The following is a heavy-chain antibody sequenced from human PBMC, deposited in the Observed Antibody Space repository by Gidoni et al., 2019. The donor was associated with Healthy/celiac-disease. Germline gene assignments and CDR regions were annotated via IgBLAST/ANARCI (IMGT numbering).Heavy chain of an antibody. Sequence: QVHLVVSGGVVVEPGRSLRLSCAASGFPFRSYGLYWVPPARGKGLEWVAVIADDGSNKYYADSVKGRFTISRENSKNTLYLQMNSLRAEDTAVYYCAKDHRKFNYYDSSGAHLGGWYFDLWGRGTLVTVSS. V-gene: IGHV3-30*18. CDR3: AKDHRKFNYYDSSGAHLGGWYFDL. CDR1: GFPFRSYG. CDR2: IADDGSNK. D-gene: IGHD3-22*01. J-gene: IGHJ2*01.